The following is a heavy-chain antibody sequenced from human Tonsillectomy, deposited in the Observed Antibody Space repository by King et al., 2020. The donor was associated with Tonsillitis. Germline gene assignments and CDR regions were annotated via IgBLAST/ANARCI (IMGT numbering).Heavy chain of an antibody. D-gene: IGHD2-2*02. V-gene: IGHV2-5*02. CDR2: ISWGDDK. CDR3: AHRRDYCSGSTCYTDFDS. J-gene: IGHJ4*02. Sequence: ITLKESGPTLVKPTQTLTLTCTFSGFSLTTSAVAVGWIRQPPGKALEWLALISWGDDKRYNPSLKSRLTITEDTSKNQVVLTMTNMDPVDTATYFCAHRRDYCSGSTCYTDFDSWGQGALVTVSS. CDR1: GFSLTTSAVA.